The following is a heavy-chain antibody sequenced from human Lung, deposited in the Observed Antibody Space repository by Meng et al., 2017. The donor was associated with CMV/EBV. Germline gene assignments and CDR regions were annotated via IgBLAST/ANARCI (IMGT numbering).Heavy chain of an antibody. CDR3: ADRGPYGRVLNV. CDR2: IIPYLDES. Sequence: SVXVSCKASGGTSNTYTFNWVRQAPGRGLEWMGGIIPYLDESNYAQTFQGRLTITSDRSTAAFMELTSLRSEDTAVYFCADRGPYGRVLNVWGQGTLVTVSS. V-gene: IGHV1-69*10. D-gene: IGHD3-10*01. J-gene: IGHJ3*01. CDR1: GGTSNTYT.